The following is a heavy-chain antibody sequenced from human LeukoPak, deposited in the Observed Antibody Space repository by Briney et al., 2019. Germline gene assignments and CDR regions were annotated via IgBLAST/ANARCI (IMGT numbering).Heavy chain of an antibody. V-gene: IGHV3-66*02. D-gene: IGHD2-2*01. Sequence: GGSLRLSCAACGFTVSSNYMSWVRQAPGKGVEWVSVIYSGGSTYYADSVKGRFTISRDNSKNTLYLQMNSLRAEDTALYYCATQLLSDAFDIWGQGTMVTVSS. CDR2: IYSGGST. J-gene: IGHJ3*02. CDR1: GFTVSSNY. CDR3: ATQLLSDAFDI.